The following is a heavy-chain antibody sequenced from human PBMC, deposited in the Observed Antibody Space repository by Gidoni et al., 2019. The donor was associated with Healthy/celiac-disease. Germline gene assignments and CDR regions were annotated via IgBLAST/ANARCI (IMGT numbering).Heavy chain of an antibody. CDR3: AKDYSSGWTLRSHGMDV. D-gene: IGHD6-19*01. J-gene: IGHJ6*02. CDR2: ISYDGSNK. V-gene: IGHV3-30*18. Sequence: QVQLVESGGGVVQPGRSLRLSCAASGFTFSSYGMHWVRQAPGKGLEWVAVISYDGSNKYYADSVKGRFTISRDKSKNTRYLQMNSLRAEDTAVYYCAKDYSSGWTLRSHGMDVWGQGTTVTVSS. CDR1: GFTFSSYG.